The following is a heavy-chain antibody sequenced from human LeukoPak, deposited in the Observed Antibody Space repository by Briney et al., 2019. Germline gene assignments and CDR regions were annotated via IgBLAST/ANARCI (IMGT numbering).Heavy chain of an antibody. CDR3: AKDATLGIAVAVPGVDWFDP. Sequence: GGSLRLSCAASGFTFSSYAMSWVRQAPGKRLEWVSAISGSGGSTYYADSVKGRFTISRDNSKNTLYLQMNSLRAEDTAVYYCAKDATLGIAVAVPGVDWFDPWGQGTLVTVSS. D-gene: IGHD6-19*01. CDR2: ISGSGGST. V-gene: IGHV3-23*01. CDR1: GFTFSSYA. J-gene: IGHJ5*02.